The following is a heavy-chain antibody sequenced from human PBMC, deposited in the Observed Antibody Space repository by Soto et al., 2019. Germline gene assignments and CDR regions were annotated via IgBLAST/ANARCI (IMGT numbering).Heavy chain of an antibody. CDR3: ATEFYSNGYNF. J-gene: IGHJ4*02. CDR2: IKSKKDGETT. D-gene: IGHD3-22*01. Sequence: EVQLVQSGGGFVNPGGSLRLSFAGTGFTFSDAWMAWVRQTPGKGLEWLGHIKSKKDGETTEYAAPVKDRVTISRDDSRITVYIQMDSLTTEDTGVYFCATEFYSNGYNFWGQGTRVTVSS. V-gene: IGHV3-15*01. CDR1: GFTFSDAW.